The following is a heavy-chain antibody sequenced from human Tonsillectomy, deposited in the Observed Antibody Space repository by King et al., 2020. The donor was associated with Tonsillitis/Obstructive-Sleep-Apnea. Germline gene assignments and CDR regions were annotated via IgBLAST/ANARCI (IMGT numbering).Heavy chain of an antibody. CDR1: GYTFTSYA. CDR3: ARDPSGWNFFDD. D-gene: IGHD1-7*01. J-gene: IGHJ4*02. Sequence: VQLVQSGAEVKKPGASVKVSCKASGYTFTSYAMHWVRQAPGQRLEGMGWFNAGKGNTKYSQKFQGRVTITRDTSASTAYMERSSLRSEDTAVYYCARDPSGWNFFDDWGQGTLVTVSS. V-gene: IGHV1-3*01. CDR2: FNAGKGNT.